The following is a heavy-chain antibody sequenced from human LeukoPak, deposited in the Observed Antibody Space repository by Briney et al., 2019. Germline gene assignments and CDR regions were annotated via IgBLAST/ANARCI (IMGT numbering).Heavy chain of an antibody. D-gene: IGHD1-26*01. CDR1: GGSFSGYY. V-gene: IGHV4-34*01. CDR3: ARGEVGANYYFDY. Sequence: SETLSLTCAVYGGSFSGYYWSWIRQPPGKGLEWIGEINHSGSTNYNPSLKSRVTISVDTSKNQFSLKLSSVTAADTAVYYCARGEVGANYYFDYWGQGTRVTVCS. CDR2: INHSGST. J-gene: IGHJ4*02.